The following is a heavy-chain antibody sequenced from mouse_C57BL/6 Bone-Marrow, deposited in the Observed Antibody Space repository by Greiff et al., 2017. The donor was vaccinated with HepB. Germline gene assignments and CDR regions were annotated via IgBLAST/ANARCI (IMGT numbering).Heavy chain of an antibody. Sequence: EVQLVESGPGLVKPGASVKMSCKASGYTFTDYYMNWVKQSHGKSLEWIGDINPYNGCTSYNQKFKGKTTLTVDKSCSTTYMELNSLTSEDSAVYYCAGYDYWGQGTTLTVSS. CDR1: GYTFTDYY. V-gene: IGHV1-19*01. D-gene: IGHD1-2*01. J-gene: IGHJ2*01. CDR2: INPYNGCT. CDR3: AGYDY.